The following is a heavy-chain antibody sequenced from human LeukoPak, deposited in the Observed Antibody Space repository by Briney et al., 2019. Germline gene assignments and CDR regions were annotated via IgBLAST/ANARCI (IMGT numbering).Heavy chain of an antibody. D-gene: IGHD3-3*01. J-gene: IGHJ3*02. CDR2: ISGSGGST. CDR1: GFTFSSYA. V-gene: IGHV3-23*01. CDR3: AKSAGFLEDAFYI. Sequence: PGGSLRLSYAASGFTFSSYAMSWVRQALGKGLEWVSAISGSGGSTYYADSVKGRFTISRDNSKNTLYLQMNSLRAEDTAVYYCAKSAGFLEDAFYIWGQGTMVTVSS.